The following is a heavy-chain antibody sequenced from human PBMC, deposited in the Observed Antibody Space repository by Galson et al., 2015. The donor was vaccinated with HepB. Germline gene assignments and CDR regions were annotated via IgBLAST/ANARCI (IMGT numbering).Heavy chain of an antibody. J-gene: IGHJ6*02. D-gene: IGHD1-26*01. CDR2: INPKSGAT. CDR1: GYMFTGYP. Sequence: SVKVSCKASGYMFTGYPVHRVRQAPGQGLEWLGWINPKSGATNFAQKFQGRVTMTRDTSVSTVYIELSRLRSDDTAVYYCARDKWEVLRGYYGMDVWGQGTTVTVSS. V-gene: IGHV1-2*02. CDR3: ARDKWEVLRGYYGMDV.